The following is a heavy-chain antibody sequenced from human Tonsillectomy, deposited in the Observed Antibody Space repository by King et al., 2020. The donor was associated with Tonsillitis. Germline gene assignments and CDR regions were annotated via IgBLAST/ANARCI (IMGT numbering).Heavy chain of an antibody. CDR2: INPSGGGT. CDR3: LSQAHTYGKPLRNCQF. J-gene: IGHJ1*01. Sequence: QKQLVQSGAEVKKPGASVRVSCKTSGETFNSYYIHWVRLAPGQGLAWMGLINPSGGGTSYAQKVQGRVTMTWDTSTSSVYMELSSLRSEDTAVYYCLSQAHTYGKPLRNCQFGGQGTLVTVSS. CDR1: GETFNSYY. D-gene: IGHD4-17*01. V-gene: IGHV1-46*02.